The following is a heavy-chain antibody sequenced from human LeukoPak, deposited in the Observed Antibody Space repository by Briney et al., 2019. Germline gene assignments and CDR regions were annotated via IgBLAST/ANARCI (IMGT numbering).Heavy chain of an antibody. D-gene: IGHD3-10*01. CDR3: AREGLLWFGELLDGMDV. Sequence: ASVKVSCKASGYTFTGYYMHWVRQAPGQGLGWMGWINPNSGGTNYAQKFQGRVTMTRDTSISTAYMELSRLRSDDTAVYYCAREGLLWFGELLDGMDVWGQGTTVTVSS. CDR1: GYTFTGYY. J-gene: IGHJ6*02. V-gene: IGHV1-2*02. CDR2: INPNSGGT.